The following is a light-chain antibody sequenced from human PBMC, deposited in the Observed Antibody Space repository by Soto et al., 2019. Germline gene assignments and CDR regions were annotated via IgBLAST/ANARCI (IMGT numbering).Light chain of an antibody. CDR3: QQYGCSPPWT. Sequence: EIVLTQSPGTLSLSPGERTTLSCRASQSVSSSYSAWYQQKPGQAPRLLIYGASSRATGIPDRFSGSGSGTDFTLTISRLEPEDFAVYYCQQYGCSPPWTPGQGTKVEIK. CDR1: QSVSSSY. V-gene: IGKV3-20*01. CDR2: GAS. J-gene: IGKJ1*01.